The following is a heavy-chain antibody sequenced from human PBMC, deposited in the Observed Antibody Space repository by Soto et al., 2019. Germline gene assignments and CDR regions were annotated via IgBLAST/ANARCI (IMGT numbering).Heavy chain of an antibody. CDR1: GFAFSNYD. CDR2: ISSSSAYT. J-gene: IGHJ6*03. V-gene: IGHV3-21*01. D-gene: IGHD2-2*01. CDR3: ARVRQYQLLEHSYYVDF. Sequence: GGSLRLSCAASGFAFSNYDMNWVRQAPGKGLEWVSSISSSSAYTFYADSLKGRFTISRDNAKNSLYLLMNSLRAEDTAVYYCARVRQYQLLEHSYYVDFWGTGTMVTLSS.